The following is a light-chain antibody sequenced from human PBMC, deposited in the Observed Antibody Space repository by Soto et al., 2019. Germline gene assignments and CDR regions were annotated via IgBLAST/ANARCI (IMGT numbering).Light chain of an antibody. CDR2: GAS. Sequence: EIVMTQSPATLPVSPGERATLACRTSQSVGSDLAWYQQKPGQPPRLLIYGASTRASGIPARFSGSGSGTDFTLTISGLQSEDFAVYHCQQYTTWPLTFGGGTKVEIK. CDR3: QQYTTWPLT. V-gene: IGKV3-15*01. CDR1: QSVGSD. J-gene: IGKJ4*01.